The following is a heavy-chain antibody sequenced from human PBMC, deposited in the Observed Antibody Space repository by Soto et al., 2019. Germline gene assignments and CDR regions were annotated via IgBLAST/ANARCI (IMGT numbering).Heavy chain of an antibody. CDR1: GFTFDDYA. D-gene: IGHD6-19*01. CDR3: AKDLIAVTGADLMDV. J-gene: IGHJ6*02. CDR2: ISWNSGNI. V-gene: IGHV3-9*01. Sequence: PGASLRLSCAASGFTFDDYAMHWVRQPPGKGLEWVSGISWNSGNIGYADSVKGRFTISRDNAENSLYLQMNSLRAEDTALYYCAKDLIAVTGADLMDVWGQGTTVTVSS.